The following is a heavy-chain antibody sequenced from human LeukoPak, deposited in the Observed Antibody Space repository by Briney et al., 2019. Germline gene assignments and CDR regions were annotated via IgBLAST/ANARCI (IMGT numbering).Heavy chain of an antibody. CDR2: IIPIFGTT. J-gene: IGHJ6*03. D-gene: IGHD5-24*01. CDR3: AKQGAIRQDYYMDL. V-gene: IGHV1-69*06. CDR1: GGSFSSYA. Sequence: GASVKVSCKASGGSFSSYAITWVRQAPGQGPEWMGRIIPIFGTTTYAQKFQGRVTITADMGSSTAYLELTRLTSEDTALYFCAKQGAIRQDYYMDLWGNGTTVTVSS.